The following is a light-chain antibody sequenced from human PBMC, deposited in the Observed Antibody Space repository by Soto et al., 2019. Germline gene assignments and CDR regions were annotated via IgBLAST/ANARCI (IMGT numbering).Light chain of an antibody. Sequence: DIQMTQSPSSLSAPVGDRVTITCRASQSISSYLSWFQQKPGKAPKLLIYKASTLKSGVPSRFSGSGSGTEFTLTISSLQPEDFATYYCQQSYSTPRTFGQGTKVDIK. V-gene: IGKV1-39*01. CDR1: QSISSY. CDR3: QQSYSTPRT. J-gene: IGKJ1*01. CDR2: KAS.